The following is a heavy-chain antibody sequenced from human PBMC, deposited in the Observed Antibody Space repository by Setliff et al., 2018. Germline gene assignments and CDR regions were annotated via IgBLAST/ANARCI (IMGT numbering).Heavy chain of an antibody. J-gene: IGHJ6*03. CDR2: IYIGGSA. CDR3: AREQWLDPPGYYYMDV. Sequence: LSLTCTVSGGSISSYYWNWIRQPAGKGLEWIGHIYIGGSANYNPSLKSRVTMSIDTSKNQFSLKLNSVTAADMAVYYCAREQWLDPPGYYYMDVWAKGTTVTVSS. D-gene: IGHD6-19*01. V-gene: IGHV4-4*07. CDR1: GGSISSYY.